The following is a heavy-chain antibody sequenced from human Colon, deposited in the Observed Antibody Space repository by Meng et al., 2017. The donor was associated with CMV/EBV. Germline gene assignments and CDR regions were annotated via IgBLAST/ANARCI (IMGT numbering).Heavy chain of an antibody. D-gene: IGHD1-20*01. J-gene: IGHJ6*02. Sequence: GESLKISCAASGFTFGSHVMHWVRQAPGKGLEWVAFIRYDGNTNSYADSVKGRFTISRDNSKNTLQLQMNSLRADDTAVYYCAKGRGPNSVTGTPGDYYYQYAMDVWGQGTTVTVSS. CDR3: AKGRGPNSVTGTPGDYYYQYAMDV. V-gene: IGHV3-30*02. CDR2: IRYDGNTN. CDR1: GFTFGSHV.